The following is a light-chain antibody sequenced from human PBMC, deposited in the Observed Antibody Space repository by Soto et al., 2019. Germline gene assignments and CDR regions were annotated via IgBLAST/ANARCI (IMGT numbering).Light chain of an antibody. CDR3: SSYTSISTYV. Sequence: QSVLTQPASVSGSPGQSITISCTGTSSDVGGYDFVSWYQHHPGKAPRLMIYDVSHRPSGVSDRFSASKSGNTASLTISGLLAKDEADYYCSSYTSISTYVFGTGTKVTV. CDR1: SSDVGGYDF. J-gene: IGLJ1*01. CDR2: DVS. V-gene: IGLV2-14*03.